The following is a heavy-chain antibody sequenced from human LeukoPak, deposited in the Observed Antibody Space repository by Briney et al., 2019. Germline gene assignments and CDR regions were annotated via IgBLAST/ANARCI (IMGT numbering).Heavy chain of an antibody. Sequence: SETLSLTCTVSGGSISSSSYYWSWIRQPPGKGLEWIGEINHSGSTNYNPSLKSRVTISVDTSKNQFSLKLSSVTAADTAVYYCARHGRAYYYGSGSYYFDYWGQGTLVTVSS. J-gene: IGHJ4*02. V-gene: IGHV4-39*01. CDR3: ARHGRAYYYGSGSYYFDY. CDR1: GGSISSSSYY. CDR2: INHSGST. D-gene: IGHD3-10*01.